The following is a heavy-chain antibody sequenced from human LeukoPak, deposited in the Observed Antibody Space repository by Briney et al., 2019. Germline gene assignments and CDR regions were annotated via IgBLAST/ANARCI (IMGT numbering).Heavy chain of an antibody. CDR1: GFTFGSYG. CDR3: ARDSDQLDY. Sequence: GGSLRLSCAASGFTFGSYGMHWVRQAPGKGLEWVSGISGVGGSTYYADSVKGRFTISRDNAKNSLYLQMNSLRAEDTAVYYCARDSDQLDYWGQGTLVTVSS. CDR2: ISGVGGST. D-gene: IGHD2-2*01. V-gene: IGHV3-23*01. J-gene: IGHJ4*02.